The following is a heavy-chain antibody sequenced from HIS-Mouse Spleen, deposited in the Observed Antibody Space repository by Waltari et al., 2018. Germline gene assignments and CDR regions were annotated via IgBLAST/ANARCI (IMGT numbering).Heavy chain of an antibody. J-gene: IGHJ2*01. D-gene: IGHD6-13*01. CDR2: IDYSGRT. CDR1: GGSISSSSYY. V-gene: IGHV4-39*07. CDR3: ARESPYSSSWYDWYFDL. Sequence: QLQLQESGPGLVKPSETLSLTCTVSGGSISSSSYYWGWIRQPPGKGLEWIGGIDYSGRTYYNPTLKSRVTISVETSKIQFSLKLSSVTAADTAVYYCARESPYSSSWYDWYFDLWGRGTLVTVSS.